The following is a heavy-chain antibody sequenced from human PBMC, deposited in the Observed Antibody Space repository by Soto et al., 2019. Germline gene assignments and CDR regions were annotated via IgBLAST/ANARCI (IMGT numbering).Heavy chain of an antibody. V-gene: IGHV3-23*01. CDR3: AKHDYSNYDPYFSDY. CDR2: ISGGGGST. CDR1: GFTCRSYA. Sequence: GGSQRLSYAASGFTCRSYAMSWVRQAPGKGLEWVSGISGGGGSTYYADSVKGRFTISGDNSKNTLYQQMNSLRAEDTAVYYCAKHDYSNYDPYFSDYWGQGTLVTVSS. J-gene: IGHJ4*02. D-gene: IGHD4-4*01.